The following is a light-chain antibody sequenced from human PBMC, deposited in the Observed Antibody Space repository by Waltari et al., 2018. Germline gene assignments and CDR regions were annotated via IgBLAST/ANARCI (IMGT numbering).Light chain of an antibody. J-gene: IGLJ3*02. Sequence: QTVVTQEPSLSVSPGGTVTLTCALSSGSVPSTSYASWYQQTPGQAPRTLVDKINNRSSGVPDRVSGSMLGNKAALTITGAQAEDESDYYCVLYMGSGIWVFGGGTKLTVL. V-gene: IGLV8-61*01. CDR2: KIN. CDR1: SGSVPSTSY. CDR3: VLYMGSGIWV.